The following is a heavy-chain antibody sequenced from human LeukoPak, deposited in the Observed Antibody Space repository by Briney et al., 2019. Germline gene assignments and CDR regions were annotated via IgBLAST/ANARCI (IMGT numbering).Heavy chain of an antibody. CDR2: INHSGST. CDR1: GGSFSGYY. Sequence: PSETLSLTCAVYGGSFSGYYWSWIRQPPGKGLEWIGEINHSGSTNYNPSLKGRVTISVDTSKNQFSLKLSSVTAADTAVYYCTYGDPANFDYWGQGTLVTVSS. J-gene: IGHJ4*02. D-gene: IGHD4-17*01. V-gene: IGHV4-34*01. CDR3: TYGDPANFDY.